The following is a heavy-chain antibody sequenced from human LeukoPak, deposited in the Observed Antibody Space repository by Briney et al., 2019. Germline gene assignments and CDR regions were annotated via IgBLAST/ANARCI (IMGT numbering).Heavy chain of an antibody. CDR1: GFTVSSNY. CDR2: IYSGGST. V-gene: IGHV3-66*02. CDR3: AWEDFWSGYGNFDY. Sequence: PGGSLRLSCAASGFTVSSNYMSWVRQAPGKGLEWVSVIYSGGSTYYADSVKGRFTISRDNSKNTLYLQMNSLRAEDTAVYYCAWEDFWSGYGNFDYWGQGTLVTVSS. J-gene: IGHJ4*02. D-gene: IGHD3-3*01.